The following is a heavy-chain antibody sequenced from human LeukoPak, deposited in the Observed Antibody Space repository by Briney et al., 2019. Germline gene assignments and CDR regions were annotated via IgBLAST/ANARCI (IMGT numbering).Heavy chain of an antibody. CDR3: ARAPVPYYYSYMDV. CDR2: ISSSSRTI. J-gene: IGHJ6*03. Sequence: GGSLRLSCAASRFTFRNYSMNWVRLAPGKGLEWVSYISSSSRTIYYADSVKGRFTISRDNAKNSLYLQMNSLRAEDTAVYYCARAPVPYYYSYMDVWGKGTTVTVSS. V-gene: IGHV3-48*01. D-gene: IGHD4-17*01. CDR1: RFTFRNYS.